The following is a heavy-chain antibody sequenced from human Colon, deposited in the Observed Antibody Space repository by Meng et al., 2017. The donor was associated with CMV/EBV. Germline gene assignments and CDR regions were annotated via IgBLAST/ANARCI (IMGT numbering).Heavy chain of an antibody. D-gene: IGHD3-22*01. V-gene: IGHV3-21*01. CDR3: ARNPFDSSGYYFDY. CDR2: IRSGSRDI. J-gene: IGHJ4*02. Sequence: GESLKISCTASGFTVSPYSMNWVRQAPGKGLEWVATIRSGSRDISYADSVKGRFTISRDIAKNSLYLQMNSLRAEDTAVYYCARNPFDSSGYYFDYWGQGVLVTVSS. CDR1: GFTVSPYS.